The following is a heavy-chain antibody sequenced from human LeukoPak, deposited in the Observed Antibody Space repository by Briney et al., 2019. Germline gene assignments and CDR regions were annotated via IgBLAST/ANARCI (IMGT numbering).Heavy chain of an antibody. Sequence: GGSLRLSCAASGFTFSSYAMSWVRQAPGKGLEWVSGISWNSGSIGYADSVKGRFTISRDNAKNSLYLQMNSLRAEDTALYYCAKGYYGSGSYYAPGDYWGQGTLVTVSS. CDR3: AKGYYGSGSYYAPGDY. CDR2: ISWNSGSI. CDR1: GFTFSSYA. J-gene: IGHJ4*02. V-gene: IGHV3-9*01. D-gene: IGHD3-10*01.